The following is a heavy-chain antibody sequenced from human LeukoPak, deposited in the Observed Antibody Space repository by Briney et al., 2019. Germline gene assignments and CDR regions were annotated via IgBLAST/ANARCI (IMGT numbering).Heavy chain of an antibody. CDR1: GYTFTGYY. CDR3: ASYSSGWYRGLYFDY. CDR2: IIPIFGTA. J-gene: IGHJ4*02. V-gene: IGHV1-69*05. D-gene: IGHD6-19*01. Sequence: ASVKVSCKASGYTFTGYYMHWVRQAPGQGLEWMGRIIPIFGTANYAQKFQGRVTITTDESTSTAYMELSSLRSEDTAVYYCASYSSGWYRGLYFDYWGQGTLVTVSS.